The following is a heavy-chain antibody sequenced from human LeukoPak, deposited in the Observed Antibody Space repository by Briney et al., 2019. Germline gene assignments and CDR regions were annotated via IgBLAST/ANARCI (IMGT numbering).Heavy chain of an antibody. CDR2: IYTSGST. CDR3: ARVERFGELLYYFDY. Sequence: PSQTLSLTCTVSGGSISSGSYYWSWIRQPAGKGLEWIGRIYTSGSTNYNPSLKSRVTISVDTSKNQFSLKLSSVTAADTAVYYCARVERFGELLYYFDYWGQGTLVTVSS. V-gene: IGHV4-61*02. J-gene: IGHJ4*02. D-gene: IGHD3-10*01. CDR1: GGSISSGSYY.